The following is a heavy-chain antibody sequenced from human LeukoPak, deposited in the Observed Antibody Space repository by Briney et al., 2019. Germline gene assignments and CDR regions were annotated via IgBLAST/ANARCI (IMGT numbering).Heavy chain of an antibody. Sequence: GGSLRLSCAASGFTFSSYGMHWVRQAPGKGLEWVAFMRYDGSNKYYADSVKGRFTISRDNSKNTLYLQMNSLRAEDTAVYYCAKDGPYGYSYGIRDFDYWGQGTLVTVSS. CDR1: GFTFSSYG. V-gene: IGHV3-30*02. D-gene: IGHD5-18*01. J-gene: IGHJ4*02. CDR3: AKDGPYGYSYGIRDFDY. CDR2: MRYDGSNK.